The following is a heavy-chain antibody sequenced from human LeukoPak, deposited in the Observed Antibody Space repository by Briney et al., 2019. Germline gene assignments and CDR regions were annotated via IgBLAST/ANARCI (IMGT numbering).Heavy chain of an antibody. J-gene: IGHJ4*02. CDR3: VKLGGYCSSTSCFHFDY. CDR1: GFTFSSYA. Sequence: XGSLRLSCAASGFTFSSYAMSWVRQAPGKGLEWVSAISGSGGSTYYADSVKGRFTISRDNSKNTLYLQMNSLRAEDTAVYYCVKLGGYCSSTSCFHFDYWGQGTLVTVSS. V-gene: IGHV3-23*01. CDR2: ISGSGGST. D-gene: IGHD2-2*01.